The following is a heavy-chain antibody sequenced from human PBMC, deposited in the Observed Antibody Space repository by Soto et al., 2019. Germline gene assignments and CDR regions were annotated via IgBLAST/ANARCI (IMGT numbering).Heavy chain of an antibody. D-gene: IGHD3-16*02. V-gene: IGHV4-4*02. Sequence: SETLSLTCAVSGGSISSSNWWSWVRQPPGKGLEWIGEIYHSGSTNYNPSLKSRVTISVDKSKNQFSLKLSSVTAADTAVYYCARGAPYDYVWGSYRYTLSWYFDYWGQGTLVTVSS. CDR3: ARGAPYDYVWGSYRYTLSWYFDY. CDR2: IYHSGST. CDR1: GGSISSSNW. J-gene: IGHJ4*02.